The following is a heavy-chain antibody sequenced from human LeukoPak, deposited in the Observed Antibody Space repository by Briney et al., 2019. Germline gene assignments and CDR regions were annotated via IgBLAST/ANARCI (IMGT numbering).Heavy chain of an antibody. CDR3: LRENHDSGWSFDY. Sequence: PGGSLRLSCSAPGFTFSSYGMNRVRQAPGKGLEWVANINQGGSEKYYVDSVKGRFTISRDNAKNSLYLEMNSLRAEDTAVYYCLRENHDSGWSFDYWGQGTLVTVSS. D-gene: IGHD3-22*01. J-gene: IGHJ4*02. CDR2: INQGGSEK. CDR1: GFTFSSYG. V-gene: IGHV3-7*01.